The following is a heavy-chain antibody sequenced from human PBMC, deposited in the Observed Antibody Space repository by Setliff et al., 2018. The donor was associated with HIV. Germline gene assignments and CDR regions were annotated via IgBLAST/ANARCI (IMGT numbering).Heavy chain of an antibody. Sequence: SETLSLTCSVSGYSINTAYYWGWIRQSPGKGLEWIGGFHHSGSTHYNPSLKSRVTISGQTSNNQFSLQLTSVTAADTAVYYCARQGAVSADFDSWGQGTLVTVSS. D-gene: IGHD3-16*01. J-gene: IGHJ4*02. CDR2: FHHSGST. CDR3: ARQGAVSADFDS. V-gene: IGHV4-38-2*01. CDR1: GYSINTAYY.